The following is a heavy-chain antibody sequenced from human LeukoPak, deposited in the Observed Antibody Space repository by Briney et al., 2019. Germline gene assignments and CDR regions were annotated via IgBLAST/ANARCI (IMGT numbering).Heavy chain of an antibody. Sequence: SQTLSLTCTVSGGSISSGGYYWSWIRQHPGKGLEWIGYIYYSGSTYYNPSLKSRVTISVDTSKNQFSLKLSSVTAADTAVYYRARGYTARFDYWGQGTLVTVSS. J-gene: IGHJ4*02. V-gene: IGHV4-31*03. CDR2: IYYSGST. D-gene: IGHD5-18*01. CDR1: GGSISSGGYY. CDR3: ARGYTARFDY.